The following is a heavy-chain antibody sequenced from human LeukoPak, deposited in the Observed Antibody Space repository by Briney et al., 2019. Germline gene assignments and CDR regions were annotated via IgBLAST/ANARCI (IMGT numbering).Heavy chain of an antibody. CDR1: GSTFSSYS. Sequence: PGGSLRLSCAASGSTFSSYSMNWVHQAPGKGLEWVSYISSSSSTIYYADSVKGRFTISRDDAKNSLYLQMNSLRAEDTAVYYCARDFHGDFDYWGQGTLVTVSS. CDR3: ARDFHGDFDY. J-gene: IGHJ4*02. D-gene: IGHD5-24*01. V-gene: IGHV3-48*04. CDR2: ISSSSSTI.